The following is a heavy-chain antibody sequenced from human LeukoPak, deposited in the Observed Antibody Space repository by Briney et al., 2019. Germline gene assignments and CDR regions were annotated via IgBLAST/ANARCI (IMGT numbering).Heavy chain of an antibody. Sequence: SETLSLTCTVSGGSISSGSYYWSWIRQPAGKGLEFIGRIYTSGSTNYNPSLKSRVTISADTSKNQFSLKLSSVTAADTAVYYCARGSRGFDYWGQGTLVTVSS. J-gene: IGHJ4*02. V-gene: IGHV4-61*02. CDR3: ARGSRGFDY. CDR1: GGSISSGSYY. CDR2: IYTSGST.